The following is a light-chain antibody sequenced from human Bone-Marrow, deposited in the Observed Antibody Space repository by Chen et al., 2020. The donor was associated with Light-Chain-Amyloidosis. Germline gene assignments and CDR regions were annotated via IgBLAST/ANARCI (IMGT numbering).Light chain of an antibody. CDR2: DAS. CDR1: QSLRSG. Sequence: ILLTQSPATLSLAPGERVTLPRRDSQSLRSGVAWYQQKPDRAPRTVIYDASNGATGLPARFSGSGSGTDCTLTISSLEPEDFAVYYCQQRSNVPPWLFTFGPGTKVDI. CDR3: QQRSNVPPWLFT. V-gene: IGKV3-11*01. J-gene: IGKJ3*01.